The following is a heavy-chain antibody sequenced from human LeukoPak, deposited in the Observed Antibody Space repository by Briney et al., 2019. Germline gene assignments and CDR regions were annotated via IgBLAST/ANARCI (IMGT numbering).Heavy chain of an antibody. CDR2: ISAYNGNT. CDR3: ARAQEQSYGPHYFEY. CDR1: GYTFTSYY. J-gene: IGHJ4*02. D-gene: IGHD1/OR15-1a*01. Sequence: GASVKVSCKASGYTFTSYYMHWVRQAPGQGLEWMGWISAYNGNTNYAQKLQGRVTMTTDTSTSTAYMELSSLRSEDTAVYYCARAQEQSYGPHYFEYWGQGTLVTVSS. V-gene: IGHV1-18*04.